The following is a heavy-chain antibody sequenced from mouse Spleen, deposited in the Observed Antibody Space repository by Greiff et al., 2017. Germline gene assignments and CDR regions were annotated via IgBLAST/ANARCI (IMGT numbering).Heavy chain of an antibody. Sequence: VQLQQSGSELRSPGSSVKLSCKDFDSEVFPIAYMSWVRQKPGHGFEWIGGILPSIGRTIYGEKFEDKATLDADTLSNTAYLELNSLTSEDSAIYYCARPYYYGDYAWYFDVWGAGTTVTVSS. CDR1: DSEVFPIAY. J-gene: IGHJ1*01. CDR2: ILPSIGRT. CDR3: ARPYYYGDYAWYFDV. V-gene: IGHV15-2*01. D-gene: IGHD2-13*01.